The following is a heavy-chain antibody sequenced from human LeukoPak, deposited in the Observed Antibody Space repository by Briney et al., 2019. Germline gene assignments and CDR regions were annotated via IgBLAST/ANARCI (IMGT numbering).Heavy chain of an antibody. CDR1: GYTFTSYA. CDR2: INAGNGNT. CDR3: ATFDYGDYDSFDY. D-gene: IGHD4-17*01. Sequence: ASVKVSCKASGYTFTSYAMHWVRQAPGQRLEWMGWINAGNGNTKYSQKFQGRVTMTEDTSTDTAYMELSSLRSEDTAVYYCATFDYGDYDSFDYWGQGTLVTVSS. J-gene: IGHJ4*02. V-gene: IGHV1-3*01.